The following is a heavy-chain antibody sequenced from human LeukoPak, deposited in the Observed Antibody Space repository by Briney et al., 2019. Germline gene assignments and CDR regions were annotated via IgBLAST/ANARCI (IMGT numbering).Heavy chain of an antibody. CDR3: ARDPRRYSSGYQRIPYYFDY. V-gene: IGHV7-4-1*02. Sequence: GASVKVSCKASGYTFTSYAMNWVRQAPGQGLEWMGWINTNTGNPTYAQGFTGRFVFSLDTSVSTAYLQISSLKAEDTAVYYCARDPRRYSSGYQRIPYYFDYWGQGTLVTVSS. D-gene: IGHD3-22*01. CDR2: INTNTGNP. CDR1: GYTFTSYA. J-gene: IGHJ4*02.